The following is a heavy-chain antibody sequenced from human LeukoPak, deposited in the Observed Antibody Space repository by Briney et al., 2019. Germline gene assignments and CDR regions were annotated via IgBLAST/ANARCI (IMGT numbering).Heavy chain of an antibody. CDR1: GFTFSSYG. V-gene: IGHV3-33*06. CDR2: IWYGGSNK. J-gene: IGHJ6*04. Sequence: GRSLRLSCAASGFTFSSYGMHWVRQAPGKGLEWVAVIWYGGSNKYYADSVKGRFTISRDNSKNTLYLQMNSLRAEDTAVYYCAKGSAALDLWGKGTTVTVSS. CDR3: AKGSAALDL. D-gene: IGHD6-13*01.